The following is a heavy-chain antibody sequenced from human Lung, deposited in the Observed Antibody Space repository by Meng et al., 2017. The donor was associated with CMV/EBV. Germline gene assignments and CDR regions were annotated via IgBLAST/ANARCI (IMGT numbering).Heavy chain of an antibody. V-gene: IGHV3-74*03. Sequence: EVQLVESGGGLVQPGGSLRVCCAVSGFTLTRYWMHWVREVPGKGLEWVSRIDIDGRDITYADSVRGRFSISRDDAKNTLYLQMNSLRIEDTAVYYCARGVAETLGWEMGYWGQGTLVTVSS. CDR2: IDIDGRDI. CDR3: ARGVAETLGWEMGY. J-gene: IGHJ4*02. CDR1: GFTLTRYW. D-gene: IGHD1-26*01.